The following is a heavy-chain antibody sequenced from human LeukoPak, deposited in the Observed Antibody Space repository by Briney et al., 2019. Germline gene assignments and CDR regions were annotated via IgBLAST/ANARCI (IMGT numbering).Heavy chain of an antibody. V-gene: IGHV3-23*01. J-gene: IGHJ1*01. CDR3: AKAGTSFQGVIITFRSNAEYFQH. D-gene: IGHD3-10*01. Sequence: PGGSLRLSCAASGFAFSSYAMSWVRQAPGKGLEWVSAISGSGGSTYYADSVKGRFTISRDNSKNTLYLQMNSLRAEDTAVYYCAKAGTSFQGVIITFRSNAEYFQHWGQGTLVTVSS. CDR2: ISGSGGST. CDR1: GFAFSSYA.